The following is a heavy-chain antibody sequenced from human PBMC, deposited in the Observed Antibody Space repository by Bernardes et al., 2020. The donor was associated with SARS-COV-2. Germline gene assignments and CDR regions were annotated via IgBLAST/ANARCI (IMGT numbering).Heavy chain of an antibody. Sequence: GGSLRLSCAASGFTFSSYWMHWVRQAPGKGLVWVSRINSDGSSTSYADSVKGRFTISRDNAKNTLYLQMNSLRAEDTAVYYCARPGIAAAFDPEAFDIWGQGTMVTVSS. CDR1: GFTFSSYW. D-gene: IGHD6-13*01. J-gene: IGHJ3*02. V-gene: IGHV3-74*01. CDR3: ARPGIAAAFDPEAFDI. CDR2: INSDGSST.